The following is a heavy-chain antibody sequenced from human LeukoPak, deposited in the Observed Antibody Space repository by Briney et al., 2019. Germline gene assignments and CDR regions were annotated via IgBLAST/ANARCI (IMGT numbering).Heavy chain of an antibody. CDR1: GFTFDDYG. CDR2: INWNGGST. V-gene: IGHV3-20*04. D-gene: IGHD3-16*01. J-gene: IGHJ6*03. CDR3: ARDFRDTSLITYPYFMDV. Sequence: GGSLRLSCAASGFTFDDYGMSWVRQAPGKGLEWVSGINWNGGSTGYADSVKGRFTISRDNAKNSLYLQMNSLRAEDTALYYCARDFRDTSLITYPYFMDVWGKGTTVTISS.